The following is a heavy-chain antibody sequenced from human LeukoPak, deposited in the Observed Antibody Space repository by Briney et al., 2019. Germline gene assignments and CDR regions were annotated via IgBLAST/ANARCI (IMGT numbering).Heavy chain of an antibody. Sequence: KPSETLSLTCTVSGGSISSYYWSWIRQPPGKRLEWIGHIYYSGSTNYNPSLKSRVTISVDTSKNQFSLKLSSVTAADTAVYYCASRSSIWSGYQDTFYYFDSWGQGTLVTVSS. D-gene: IGHD3-3*01. CDR1: GGSISSYY. V-gene: IGHV4-59*01. CDR3: ASRSSIWSGYQDTFYYFDS. CDR2: IYYSGST. J-gene: IGHJ4*02.